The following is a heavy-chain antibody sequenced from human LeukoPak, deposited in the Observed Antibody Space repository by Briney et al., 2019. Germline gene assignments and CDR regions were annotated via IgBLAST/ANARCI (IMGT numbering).Heavy chain of an antibody. CDR1: GYSISSSNW. CDR2: IYYSGST. V-gene: IGHV4-28*01. Sequence: SETLSLTCAVSGYSISSSNWWGWIRQPPGKGLEWIGYIYYSGSTYYNPSLKSRVTMLVDTSKNQFSLKRSSVTAVDTAVYYCARSHEEAFDIWGQGTMVTVSS. J-gene: IGHJ3*02. CDR3: ARSHEEAFDI.